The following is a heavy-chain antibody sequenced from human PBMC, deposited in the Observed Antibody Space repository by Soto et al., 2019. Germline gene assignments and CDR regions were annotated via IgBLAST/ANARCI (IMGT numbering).Heavy chain of an antibody. D-gene: IGHD4-4*01. CDR1: GDSISSSSYY. Sequence: QLQLQESGPGLVKPSETLSLTCTVSGDSISSSSYYWGWIRQPPGKGLEWIGGIYYSGSTYYNPSLKSRVTISVDTSKNQSSLKLSSVTAADTAVHYCARSGGLQHIDYWGQGTLVTVSS. V-gene: IGHV4-39*01. CDR3: ARSGGLQHIDY. CDR2: IYYSGST. J-gene: IGHJ4*02.